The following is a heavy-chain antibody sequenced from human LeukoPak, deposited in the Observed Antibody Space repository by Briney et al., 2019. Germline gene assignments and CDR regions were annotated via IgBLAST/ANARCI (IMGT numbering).Heavy chain of an antibody. Sequence: SETLSLTCAVYGGSFSGYYWSWIRQPPGKGLEWIGEINHSGSTNYNPSLKSRVTISVDTSKNQFSLKLSSVTAADTAVYYCARDPSILSGSYFNWFDPWGQGTLVTVSS. D-gene: IGHD1-26*01. CDR1: GGSFSGYY. J-gene: IGHJ5*02. V-gene: IGHV4-34*01. CDR2: INHSGST. CDR3: ARDPSILSGSYFNWFDP.